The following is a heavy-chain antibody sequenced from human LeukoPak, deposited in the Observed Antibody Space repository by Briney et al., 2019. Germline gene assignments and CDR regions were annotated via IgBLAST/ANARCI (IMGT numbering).Heavy chain of an antibody. CDR2: IYYSGST. D-gene: IGHD5-18*01. Sequence: SETLSLTCTVSGGSISSYYWSWIRQPPGKGLEWIGYIYYSGSTNYNPSLKSRVTISVDTPKNQFSLKLSSVTAADTAVYFCARGQKYRYGYTVTELGSGYFDYWGQGTLVTVSS. CDR1: GGSISSYY. CDR3: ARGQKYRYGYTVTELGSGYFDY. J-gene: IGHJ4*02. V-gene: IGHV4-59*01.